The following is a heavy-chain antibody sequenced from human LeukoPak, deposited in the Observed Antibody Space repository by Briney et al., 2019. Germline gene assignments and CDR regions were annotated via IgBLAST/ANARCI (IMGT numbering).Heavy chain of an antibody. D-gene: IGHD6-13*01. Sequence: SETLSLTCTVSGGSISSYYWSWIRQPPGKGLEWIGYIYYSGSTNYNPSLKSRVTISVDTSKNQFSLKLSSVTAADTAIYYCARALGAATVYVYDSWGQGTLVTVSS. CDR1: GGSISSYY. CDR2: IYYSGST. CDR3: ARALGAATVYVYDS. V-gene: IGHV4-59*01. J-gene: IGHJ4*02.